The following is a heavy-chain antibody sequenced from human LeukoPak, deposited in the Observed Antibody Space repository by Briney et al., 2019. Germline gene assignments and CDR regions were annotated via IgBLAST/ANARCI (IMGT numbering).Heavy chain of an antibody. CDR3: ARFGYGGKVDY. V-gene: IGHV3-48*03. J-gene: IGHJ4*02. CDR2: ISSSGSTI. D-gene: IGHD4-23*01. Sequence: PGGSLRLSCAASGFTFSSYEMNWVRQAPGKGLEWVSYISSSGSTIYYADSVKGRFTISRDNAKNSLFLQMSSLRAEDTALYYCARFGYGGKVDYWGQGTLVTVSS. CDR1: GFTFSSYE.